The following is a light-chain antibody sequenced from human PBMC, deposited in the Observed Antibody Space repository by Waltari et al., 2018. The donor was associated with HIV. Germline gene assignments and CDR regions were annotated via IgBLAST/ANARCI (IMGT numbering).Light chain of an antibody. CDR2: DVT. CDR1: SSDIGTYDL. Sequence: QSALTQPASVSGSPGQSITVSCTGTSSDIGTYDLVSWYQQEPGKAPKLIIHDVTAGPSGVSSRVAGSKSGNTAFLTISGLQVEDESLYFGCSFSPNGASWVFGGGTKVTVL. J-gene: IGLJ3*02. V-gene: IGLV2-23*02. CDR3: CSFSPNGASWV.